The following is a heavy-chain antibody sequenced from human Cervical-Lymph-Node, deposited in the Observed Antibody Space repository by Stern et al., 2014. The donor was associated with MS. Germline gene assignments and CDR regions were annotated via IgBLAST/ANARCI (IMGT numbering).Heavy chain of an antibody. D-gene: IGHD3-3*01. V-gene: IGHV2-5*02. CDR1: GFSFTSSRMG. Sequence: QVPLRESGPTLVKPTQTLTLTCTFSGFSFTSSRMGVGWIRQPPGKALEWLALIYWDDDTRYSPSLKTRRTITKDNSKSQVVLRLTNMAPEDTGTYYCARTDYSLLSGYSHFDYCGQGAPVTVSS. J-gene: IGHJ4*02. CDR2: IYWDDDT. CDR3: ARTDYSLLSGYSHFDY.